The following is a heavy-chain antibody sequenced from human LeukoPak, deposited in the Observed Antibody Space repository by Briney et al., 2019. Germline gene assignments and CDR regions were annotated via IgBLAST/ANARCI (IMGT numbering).Heavy chain of an antibody. CDR3: ARGVSGSYYYYYMDV. CDR1: GYTFTGYY. J-gene: IGHJ6*03. V-gene: IGHV1-2*02. Sequence: ASVKVSCKASGYTFTGYYMHWVRQAPGQGLEWMGWINPNSGGTNYAQKFQGRVTMTRDTSISTAYMELSRLRSDDTAVYYCARGVSGSYYYYYMDVWGKGTTVTVSS. CDR2: INPNSGGT. D-gene: IGHD1-26*01.